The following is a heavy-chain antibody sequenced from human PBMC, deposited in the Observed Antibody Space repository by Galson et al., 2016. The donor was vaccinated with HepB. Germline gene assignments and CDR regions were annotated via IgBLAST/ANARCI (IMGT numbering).Heavy chain of an antibody. CDR3: ARVRRELLFVY. J-gene: IGHJ4*02. V-gene: IGHV1-3*01. Sequence: SVKVSCKASGYTFTSYAMHWVRQAPGQRLEWMGWINAGNGNTKYPQKFQGRVTITRDTSASTAYMELSSLRSEDTAVYYCARVRRELLFVYWGQGTLVTVSS. D-gene: IGHD1-26*01. CDR1: GYTFTSYA. CDR2: INAGNGNT.